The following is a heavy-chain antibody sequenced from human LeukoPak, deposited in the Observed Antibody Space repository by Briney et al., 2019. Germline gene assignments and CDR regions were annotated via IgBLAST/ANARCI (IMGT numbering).Heavy chain of an antibody. CDR3: ARVYDILTGYFWFDR. CDR2: ISVYNGYT. V-gene: IGHV1-18*01. CDR1: GYTFTNYG. J-gene: IGHJ5*02. Sequence: ASVKVSCKASGYTFTNYGISWVRQAPGKGLEWMGWISVYNGYTNYAQKLQGRVTMTTDTSTSTAYMELRSLRSDDTAVYYCARVYDILTGYFWFDRWGHGTLVSVDS. D-gene: IGHD3-9*01.